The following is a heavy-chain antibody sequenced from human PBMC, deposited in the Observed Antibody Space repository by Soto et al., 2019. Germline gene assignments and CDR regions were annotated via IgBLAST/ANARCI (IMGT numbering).Heavy chain of an antibody. V-gene: IGHV1-18*01. Sequence: QVQLVQSGAEVKKPGASVKVSCKASGYTFTSYGISCVRQAPGQGLEWMGWISAYNGNTNYAQKLQGRVTMTTDTSKSTAYRELRKMRSDDRAVYYCARDDCSSIGCESMDVWGQGTPVTLSS. CDR2: ISAYNGNT. CDR1: GYTFTSYG. CDR3: ARDDCSSIGCESMDV. D-gene: IGHD2-2*01. J-gene: IGHJ6*01.